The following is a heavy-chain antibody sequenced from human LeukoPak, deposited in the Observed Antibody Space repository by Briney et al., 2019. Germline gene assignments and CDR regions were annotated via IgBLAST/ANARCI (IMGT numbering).Heavy chain of an antibody. CDR2: ISSSSSTI. Sequence: GGSLRLSCAASGFTFSSYSMNRVRQAPGKGLEWVSYISSSSSTIYYADSVKGRFTISRDNAKNSLYLQMNSLRAEDTAVYYCARDRGIVGATTDDYWGQGTLVTVSS. CDR1: GFTFSSYS. CDR3: ARDRGIVGATTDDY. J-gene: IGHJ4*02. V-gene: IGHV3-48*01. D-gene: IGHD1-26*01.